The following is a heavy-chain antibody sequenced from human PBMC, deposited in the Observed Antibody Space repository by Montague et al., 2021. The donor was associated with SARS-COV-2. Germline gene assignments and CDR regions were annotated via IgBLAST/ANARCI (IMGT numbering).Heavy chain of an antibody. CDR3: ARGRQYNWFDA. V-gene: IGHV4-59*01. Sequence: SETLSLTCTVSGGSLSSDYWSWIRQPPGKGLEWIGYIYYRGSTNYNPSLKSRVTLSVDTSKNQFSLKVYSVTAADTAVYYCARGRQYNWFDAWGREPWLPSPQ. J-gene: IGHJ5*02. D-gene: IGHD1-14*01. CDR2: IYYRGST. CDR1: GGSLSSDY.